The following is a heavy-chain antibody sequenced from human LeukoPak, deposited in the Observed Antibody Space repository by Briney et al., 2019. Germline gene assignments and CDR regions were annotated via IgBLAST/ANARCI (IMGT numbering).Heavy chain of an antibody. CDR2: INPRGGST. CDR1: GYSFTNYY. D-gene: IGHD5-18*01. Sequence: ASVMVSCKASGYSFTNYYMHWVRQAPGRGLEWMGIINPRGGSTTYAQKFQGRVTMTRDTSTSTVYMELSSLRSDDTAVYYCARFGGYSYEDWGQGTLVTVSS. CDR3: ARFGGYSYED. V-gene: IGHV1-46*01. J-gene: IGHJ4*02.